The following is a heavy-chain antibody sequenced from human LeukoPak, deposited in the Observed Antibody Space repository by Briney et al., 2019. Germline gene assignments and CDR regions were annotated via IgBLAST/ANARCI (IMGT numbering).Heavy chain of an antibody. CDR1: HGSINSYY. V-gene: IGHV3-53*05. CDR2: TAGADDVI. D-gene: IGHD3-9*01. Sequence: ETLSLTCTVSHGSINSYYWSWIRQPPGKGLEWVAVTAGADDVIQYADSVKGRFTISTDNSKNTVYLQMNSLRPGDTAVYYCAKEGYDILTGYPVRAFDQWGQGTLVTVSS. J-gene: IGHJ4*02. CDR3: AKEGYDILTGYPVRAFDQ.